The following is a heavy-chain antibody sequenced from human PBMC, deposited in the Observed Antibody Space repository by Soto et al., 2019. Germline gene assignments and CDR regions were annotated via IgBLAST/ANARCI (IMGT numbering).Heavy chain of an antibody. Sequence: GGSLRLSCAASGFTFSSYGMHWVRQAPGKGLEWVAVIWYDGSNKYYADSVKGRFTIPRDNSKNTLYLQMNSLRAEDTAVYYCARVGSSWTYHFDYWGQGTLVTVSS. CDR3: ARVGSSWTYHFDY. CDR1: GFTFSSYG. V-gene: IGHV3-33*01. J-gene: IGHJ4*02. D-gene: IGHD6-13*01. CDR2: IWYDGSNK.